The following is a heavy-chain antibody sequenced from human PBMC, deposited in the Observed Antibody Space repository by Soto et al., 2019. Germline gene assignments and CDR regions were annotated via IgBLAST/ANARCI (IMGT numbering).Heavy chain of an antibody. J-gene: IGHJ6*03. Sequence: EVQLVESGGGLVKPGGSLRLSCAASGFTFSSYSMNWVRQAPGKGLEWVSSISSSSSYIYYADSVKGRFTISRDNAKNSLYLQMNSLRAEDTAVYYCARYLSSSWGYYYYYMDVWGKGTTVTVSS. CDR1: GFTFSSYS. CDR3: ARYLSSSWGYYYYYMDV. D-gene: IGHD6-13*01. CDR2: ISSSSSYI. V-gene: IGHV3-21*01.